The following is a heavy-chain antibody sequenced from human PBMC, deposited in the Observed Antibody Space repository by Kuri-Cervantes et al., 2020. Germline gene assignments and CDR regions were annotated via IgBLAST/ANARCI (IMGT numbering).Heavy chain of an antibody. J-gene: IGHJ6*02. Sequence: GGSLRLSCAASGFTFSSYGMHWVRQAPGKGLEWVAVISYDGSNKYYADSVKGRFTISRDNSKNTLCLQMNSLRAEDTAVYYCAKDQVDIVVVVAATFGGKGHYYYYGMDVWGQGTTVTGSS. CDR1: GFTFSSYG. D-gene: IGHD2-15*01. CDR3: AKDQVDIVVVVAATFGGKGHYYYYGMDV. V-gene: IGHV3-30*18. CDR2: ISYDGSNK.